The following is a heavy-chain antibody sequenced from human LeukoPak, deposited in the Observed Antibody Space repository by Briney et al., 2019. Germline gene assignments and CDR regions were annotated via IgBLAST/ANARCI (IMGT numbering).Heavy chain of an antibody. D-gene: IGHD3-22*01. V-gene: IGHV4-4*02. CDR1: GGSISNTNW. J-gene: IGHJ5*02. Sequence: PSETLSLTCGVSGGSISNTNWWSWVRQPPGKGLELIGEINHSGSTNYNPSLKSRVTISVDTPKNQFSLKLRSVTAADTAVYYCARGVGWLLGSSGYYSDWFDPWGQGTRVTVSS. CDR3: ARGVGWLLGSSGYYSDWFDP. CDR2: INHSGST.